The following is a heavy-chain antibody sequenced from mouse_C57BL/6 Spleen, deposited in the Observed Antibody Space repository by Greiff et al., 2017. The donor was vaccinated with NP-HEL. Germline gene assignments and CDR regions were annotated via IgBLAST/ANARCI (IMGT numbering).Heavy chain of an antibody. CDR2: ISGGGGNT. D-gene: IGHD1-1*01. CDR1: GFTFSSYT. Sequence: EVQRVESGGGLVKPGGSLKLSCAASGFTFSSYTMSWVRQTPEKRLEWVATISGGGGNTYYPDSVKGRFTISRDNTKNTLYLQMSSLRSEDTALYYCANYGEGFAYWGQGTLVTVSA. J-gene: IGHJ3*01. V-gene: IGHV5-9*01. CDR3: ANYGEGFAY.